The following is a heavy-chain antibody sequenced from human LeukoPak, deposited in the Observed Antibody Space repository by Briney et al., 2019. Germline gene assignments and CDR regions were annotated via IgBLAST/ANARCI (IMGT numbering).Heavy chain of an antibody. J-gene: IGHJ4*02. Sequence: SETLPLTCTVSGGSISSYYWGWIRQPPGKGLEWIGSIYYSGSTYYNPSLKSRVTISVDTSKNQFSLKLSSVTAADTAVYHCARGIQLWLRPYYFDYWGQGTLVTVSS. CDR1: GGSISSYY. CDR3: ARGIQLWLRPYYFDY. V-gene: IGHV4-39*01. D-gene: IGHD5-18*01. CDR2: IYYSGST.